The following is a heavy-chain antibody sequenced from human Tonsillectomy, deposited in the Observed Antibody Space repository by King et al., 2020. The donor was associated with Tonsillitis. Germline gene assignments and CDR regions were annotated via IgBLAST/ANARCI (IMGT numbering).Heavy chain of an antibody. CDR2: IIPIFGTA. J-gene: IGHJ3*02. Sequence: QLVQSGAEVKKPGSSVKVSCKTSGGTLFRYAISWVRQAPGQGLEWMGGIIPIFGTANYAQTLQGRVTITADESTSTAYMELSSLRSEDTAVYYCARMRLPAGEDRVVIPVEDDAFDIWGQGTMVTVSS. D-gene: IGHD2-21*01. CDR1: GGTLFRYA. CDR3: ARMRLPAGEDRVVIPVEDDAFDI. V-gene: IGHV1-69*01.